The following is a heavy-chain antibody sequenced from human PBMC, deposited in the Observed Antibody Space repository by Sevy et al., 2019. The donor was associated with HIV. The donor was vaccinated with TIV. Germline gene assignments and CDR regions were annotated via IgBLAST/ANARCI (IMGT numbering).Heavy chain of an antibody. Sequence: SETLSLTCTVSGGSITSLYWNWIRQPPGKGLEWIANIYYNGHINYNPSLKSRVTLSIDTSKNQFSQRLSSVTAADTAMYYCAGENAWGRGYSWGQGTLVTVSS. J-gene: IGHJ4*02. D-gene: IGHD1-26*01. CDR3: AGENAWGRGYS. V-gene: IGHV4-59*08. CDR2: IYYNGHI. CDR1: GGSITSLY.